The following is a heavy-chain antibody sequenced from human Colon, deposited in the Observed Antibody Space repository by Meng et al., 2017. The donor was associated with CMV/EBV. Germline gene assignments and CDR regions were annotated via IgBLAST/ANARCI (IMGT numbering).Heavy chain of an antibody. V-gene: IGHV4-39*07. J-gene: IGHJ6*02. CDR2: IYYSGST. CDR3: ARVLVPAAIPPQNYYGMDV. D-gene: IGHD2-2*01. CDR1: GGSISSSSYY. Sequence: SETLSLTCTVSGGSISSSSYYWGWIRQPPGKGLEWIGSIYYSGSTYYNPSLKSRVTMSVDTSKNQFSLKLTSVTATDTAVYYCARVLVPAAIPPQNYYGMDVWGQGTTVTVSS.